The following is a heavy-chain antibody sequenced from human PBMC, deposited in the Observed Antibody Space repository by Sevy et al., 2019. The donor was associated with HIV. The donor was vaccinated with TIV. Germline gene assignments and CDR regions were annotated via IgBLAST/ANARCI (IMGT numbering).Heavy chain of an antibody. D-gene: IGHD6-13*01. CDR1: GYSISSGYY. Sequence: ETLSLTCAVSGYSISSGYYWGWIRQPPGKGLEWIGSIFHSGSTYYNPSLKSRVTISVDTSKNQFSLKLSSVTAADTAVYYCARAYSSSPPASMDVWGKGTTVTVSS. J-gene: IGHJ6*04. CDR3: ARAYSSSPPASMDV. CDR2: IFHSGST. V-gene: IGHV4-38-2*01.